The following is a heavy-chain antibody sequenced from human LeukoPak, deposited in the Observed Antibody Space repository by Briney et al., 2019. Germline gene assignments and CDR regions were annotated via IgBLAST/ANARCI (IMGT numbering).Heavy chain of an antibody. D-gene: IGHD4-11*01. J-gene: IGHJ4*02. CDR2: IYYSGST. CDR3: ARATGRNFDY. Sequence: GSLRLPCAASGFTFSSYAMSWIRQPPGKGLEWIGYIYYSGSTNYNPSLKSRVTISVDTSKNQFSLKLSSVTAADTAVYYCARATGRNFDYWGQGTLVTVSS. V-gene: IGHV4-59*01. CDR1: GFTFSSYA.